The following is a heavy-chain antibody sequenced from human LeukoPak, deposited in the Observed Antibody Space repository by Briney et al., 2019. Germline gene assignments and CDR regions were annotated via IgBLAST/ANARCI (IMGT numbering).Heavy chain of an antibody. J-gene: IGHJ5*02. Sequence: SQTLSLTCAISGDSVSSNSAAWNWIRQSPSRGLEWLGRTYYRSKWYNDYAVSVKSRITINPDTSKNQFSLQLNSVTPEDTAVYYCARVLLWSGELNNWFDPWGQGTLVTVSS. CDR3: ARVLLWSGELNNWFDP. D-gene: IGHD3-10*01. V-gene: IGHV6-1*01. CDR2: TYYRSKWYN. CDR1: GDSVSSNSAA.